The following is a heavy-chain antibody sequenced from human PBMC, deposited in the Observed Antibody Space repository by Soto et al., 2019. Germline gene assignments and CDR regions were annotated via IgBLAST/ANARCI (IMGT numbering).Heavy chain of an antibody. Sequence: GESLKISCKGSGYSFAGYWITWVRQKPGKGLEWMGRIDPSDSQTYYSPSFRGHVTISVTKSITTVFLQWSSLRASDTAMYYCARQIYDSDTGPNFQYYFDSWGQGTPVAVS. CDR1: GYSFAGYW. D-gene: IGHD3-22*01. J-gene: IGHJ4*02. V-gene: IGHV5-10-1*01. CDR2: IDPSDSQT. CDR3: ARQIYDSDTGPNFQYYFDS.